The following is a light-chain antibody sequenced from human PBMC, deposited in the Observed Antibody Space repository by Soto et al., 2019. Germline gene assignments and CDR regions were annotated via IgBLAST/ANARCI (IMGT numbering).Light chain of an antibody. CDR2: GAS. V-gene: IGKV3-15*01. Sequence: EIVLTQPPGTLSLSPGETATLSCRASQSVPRIYLAWYQQKPGQAPRLLIYGASTRATGIPARFSGSGSGTEFTLTISSLQSEDFAVYYCQQYNNWPPVTFGGGTKVDIK. CDR3: QQYNNWPPVT. J-gene: IGKJ4*01. CDR1: QSVPRIY.